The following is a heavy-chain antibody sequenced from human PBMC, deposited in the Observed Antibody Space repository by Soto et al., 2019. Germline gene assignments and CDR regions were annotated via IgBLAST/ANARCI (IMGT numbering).Heavy chain of an antibody. V-gene: IGHV4-30-4*08. Sequence: SETLSLTCTVSGGSISSGGYHWSWIRQHPGKGLEWIGYIYYSGSPYYNPSLKSRVTISADTAKNQFSLALTSVTAADTAMYYCARGSTTEKVDSWGQGILVTVSS. CDR3: ARGSTTEKVDS. CDR1: GGSISSGGYH. D-gene: IGHD6-6*01. CDR2: IYYSGSP. J-gene: IGHJ4*02.